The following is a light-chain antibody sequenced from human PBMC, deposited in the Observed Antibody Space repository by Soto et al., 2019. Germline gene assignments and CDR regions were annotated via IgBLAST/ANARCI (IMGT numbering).Light chain of an antibody. Sequence: QSVLTQPPSASGTPGQKVTISFSGSNSNIGSDFVFWFQQLPGTAPILLIYRNNQRPSGVPDRFSGSKSGTSASLAISGLRSEDEADYYCVSWDASLSAWVFGGGTKLTVL. V-gene: IGLV1-47*01. CDR3: VSWDASLSAWV. CDR2: RNN. J-gene: IGLJ3*02. CDR1: NSNIGSDF.